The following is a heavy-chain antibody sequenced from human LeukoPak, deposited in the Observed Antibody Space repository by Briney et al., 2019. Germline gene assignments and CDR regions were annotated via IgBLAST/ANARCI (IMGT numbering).Heavy chain of an antibody. CDR3: AVVVVAATRYFDY. V-gene: IGHV3-23*01. CDR1: GFTFSSYA. J-gene: IGHJ4*02. D-gene: IGHD2-15*01. CDR2: ISGSGGST. Sequence: GGSLRPSCAASGFTFSSYAMSWVRQAPGKGLEWVSAISGSGGSTYYADSVKGRFTISRDNSKNTLYLQMNSLRAEDTAVYYCAVVVVAATRYFDYWGQGTLVTVSS.